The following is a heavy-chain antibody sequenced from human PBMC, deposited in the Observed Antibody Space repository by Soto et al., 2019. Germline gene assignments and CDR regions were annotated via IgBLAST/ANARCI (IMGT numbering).Heavy chain of an antibody. CDR1: GYTSTSYA. J-gene: IGHJ5*02. CDR3: ARDRGVLRYYCSSTSCYSGWFDP. CDR2: INAGNGNT. D-gene: IGHD2-2*01. Sequence: ASVKVSCKASGYTSTSYAMHWVRQAPGQRLEWMGWINAGNGNTKYSQKFQGRVTITRDTSASTAYMELSSLRSEDTAVYYCARDRGVLRYYCSSTSCYSGWFDPWGQGTLVTVSS. V-gene: IGHV1-3*01.